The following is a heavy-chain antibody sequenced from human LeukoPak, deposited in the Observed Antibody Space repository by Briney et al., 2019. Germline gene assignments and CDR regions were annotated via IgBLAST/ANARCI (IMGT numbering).Heavy chain of an antibody. CDR3: AREASSHFT. D-gene: IGHD3-3*02. J-gene: IGHJ5*02. CDR2: IKQDGSEK. V-gene: IGHV3-7*01. Sequence: GGSLRLFCAGSGFTFGNSWMNWCRQTPGKGLEWVANIKQDGSEKYVDSVKGRFTISRDIAKTSLYLQMNSLRAEDTAVYYCAREASSHFTWGQGTLVTVSS. CDR1: GFTFGNSW.